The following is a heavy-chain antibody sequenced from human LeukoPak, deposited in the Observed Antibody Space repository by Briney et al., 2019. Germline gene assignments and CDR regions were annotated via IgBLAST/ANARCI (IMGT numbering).Heavy chain of an antibody. CDR1: GYTFISYG. Sequence: GASVKVSCKASGYTFISYGVTWVRQAPGQGLEWMGWISGYNGDTNYAQNLQGRVTMTTDTSTRTAYMDLRSRLCDDPAVFYCWRDLWYNLSSGILDSWGQGTLVTVSS. V-gene: IGHV1-18*01. D-gene: IGHD1-14*01. CDR2: ISGYNGDT. J-gene: IGHJ4*02. CDR3: WRDLWYNLSSGILDS.